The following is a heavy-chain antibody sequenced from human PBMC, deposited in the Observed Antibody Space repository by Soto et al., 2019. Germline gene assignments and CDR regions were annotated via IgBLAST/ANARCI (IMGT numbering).Heavy chain of an antibody. CDR2: IKEDGSEI. J-gene: IGHJ4*01. V-gene: IGHV3-7*01. CDR1: GFSISSYW. D-gene: IGHD3-16*01. Sequence: GGSLTLSPADSGFSISSYWMSWVRQAPGKGLEWVASIKEDGSEIYYVESVRGRFTISRDSAENSLHLLMNSLSAEDTGVYFCARDVGFDYVNWGHGT. CDR3: ARDVGFDYVN.